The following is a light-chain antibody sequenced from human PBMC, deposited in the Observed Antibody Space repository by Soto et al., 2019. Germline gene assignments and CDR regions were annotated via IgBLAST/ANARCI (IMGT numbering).Light chain of an antibody. V-gene: IGKV1-12*01. CDR2: AAS. Sequence: DIQLTQSPSSVSASVGDRVTITCRASQDVSRCLAWYQQKPGKAPKLLIYAASILQSGVPSRFSGSVSGTDFPLTISSLQPEDFATYYCQQADSFTTFGPGTKVDIK. CDR1: QDVSRC. J-gene: IGKJ3*01. CDR3: QQADSFTT.